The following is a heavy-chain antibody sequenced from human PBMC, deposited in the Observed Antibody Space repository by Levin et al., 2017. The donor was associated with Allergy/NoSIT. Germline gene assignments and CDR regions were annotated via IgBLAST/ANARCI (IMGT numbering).Heavy chain of an antibody. J-gene: IGHJ6*03. D-gene: IGHD3-10*01. CDR3: AREVGLWYGADYYYYYMDV. CDR2: IYYSGST. V-gene: IGHV4-30-4*01. Sequence: SETLSLTCTVSGGSISSGDYYWSWIRQPPGKGLEWIGYIYYSGSTYYNPSLKSRVTISVDTSKNQFSLKLSSVTAADTAVYYCAREVGLWYGADYYYYYMDVWGKGTTVTVSS. CDR1: GGSISSGDYY.